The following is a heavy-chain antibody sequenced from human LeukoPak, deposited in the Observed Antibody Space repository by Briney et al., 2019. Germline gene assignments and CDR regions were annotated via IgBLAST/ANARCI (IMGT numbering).Heavy chain of an antibody. J-gene: IGHJ4*02. CDR3: ARDSGSSSREFDF. V-gene: IGHV1-2*02. D-gene: IGHD6-13*01. CDR2: INPNSGGT. Sequence: ASVKVSCKASGYTFTAYYLHWVRQAPGQGLEWMGWINPNSGGTTYAQQFQGRITMTRDTSISTAYMDLTRLTSDDTAVYYCARDSGSSSREFDFWGQGTLVTVSS. CDR1: GYTFTAYY.